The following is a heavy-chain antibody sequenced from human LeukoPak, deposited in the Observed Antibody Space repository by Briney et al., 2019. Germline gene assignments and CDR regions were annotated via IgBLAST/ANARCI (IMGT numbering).Heavy chain of an antibody. CDR2: ISGSGGST. CDR3: ARARDIDF. D-gene: IGHD5-24*01. CDR1: GFTFSSYA. Sequence: GGSLRLSCAASGFTFSSYAMSWVRQAPGKGLEWVSAISGSGGSTYYADSVKGRFTISRDNAENSLHLQMNSLRAEDTAVYYCARARDIDFWGQGTLVTVSS. J-gene: IGHJ4*02. V-gene: IGHV3-23*01.